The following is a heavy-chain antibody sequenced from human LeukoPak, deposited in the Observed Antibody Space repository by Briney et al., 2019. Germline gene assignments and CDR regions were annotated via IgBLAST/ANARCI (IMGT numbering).Heavy chain of an antibody. CDR2: ISSYDST. CDR3: AGAEYDSSLGFAY. D-gene: IGHD3-22*01. V-gene: IGHV3-53*01. J-gene: IGHJ4*02. CDR1: GFTVSSNX. Sequence: GXSLXLSCAASGFTVSSNXMSWVRQAPGKGLEXLSLISSYDSTYYADSVKGRFTISRDNSKNTVSLQMNSLRAEDSAVYYCAGAEYDSSLGFAYWGQGTLVTVSS.